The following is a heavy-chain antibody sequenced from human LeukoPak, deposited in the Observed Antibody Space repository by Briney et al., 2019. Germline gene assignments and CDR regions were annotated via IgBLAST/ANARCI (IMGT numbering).Heavy chain of an antibody. V-gene: IGHV5-51*01. Sequence: GESLKISCKGSGYRFTTYWIGWVRQMPGKGLEWMGIIYPADSDTKYSPSFQGQVTISADKSITTAYLQWSSLKASDTAMYYYARHVSPGRRDWFDPWGQGTLVTVSS. D-gene: IGHD1-1*01. CDR3: ARHVSPGRRDWFDP. CDR1: GYRFTTYW. CDR2: IYPADSDT. J-gene: IGHJ5*02.